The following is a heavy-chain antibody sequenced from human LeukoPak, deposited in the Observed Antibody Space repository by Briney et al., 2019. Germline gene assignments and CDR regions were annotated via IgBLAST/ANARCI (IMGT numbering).Heavy chain of an antibody. CDR2: ISYDGSNK. J-gene: IGHJ4*02. CDR3: ERVSGSSWNFDY. Sequence: GGSLRLSCAASGFTFSSYAMHWVRQAPGKGLEWVAVISYDGSNKYYADSVKGRFTISRDNSKNTLYLQMNSLRAEDTAVYYCERVSGSSWNFDYWGQGTLVTVSS. D-gene: IGHD6-13*01. V-gene: IGHV3-30*04. CDR1: GFTFSSYA.